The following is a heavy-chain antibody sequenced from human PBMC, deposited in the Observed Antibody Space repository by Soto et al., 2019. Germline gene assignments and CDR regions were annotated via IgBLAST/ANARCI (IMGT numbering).Heavy chain of an antibody. V-gene: IGHV3-23*01. J-gene: IGHJ4*02. Sequence: EVQLLESGGGLVQPGGSLRLSCAASGFTFDSYAMSWVLQAPGKWLEWVSAISGIGGTTYYADSVKGRFTISRDNSKNTLYLQMNSLRAEDTAVYYCAREYSSAWKTFDYWGQGTLVTVSS. D-gene: IGHD6-19*01. CDR2: ISGIGGTT. CDR3: AREYSSAWKTFDY. CDR1: GFTFDSYA.